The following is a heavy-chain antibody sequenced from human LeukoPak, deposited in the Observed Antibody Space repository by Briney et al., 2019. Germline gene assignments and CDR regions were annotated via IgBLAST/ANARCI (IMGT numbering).Heavy chain of an antibody. V-gene: IGHV4-59*08. CDR3: ARQDALVVTAFDY. D-gene: IGHD2-21*02. Sequence: PSETLSLTCTVSGGSISSYYWSWIRQPPGKGLEWIGYIYYSGSTNYNPSLKGRVTISVDTSKNQFSLKLSSVTAADTAVYYCARQDALVVTAFDYWGQGTLVTVSS. CDR2: IYYSGST. J-gene: IGHJ4*02. CDR1: GGSISSYY.